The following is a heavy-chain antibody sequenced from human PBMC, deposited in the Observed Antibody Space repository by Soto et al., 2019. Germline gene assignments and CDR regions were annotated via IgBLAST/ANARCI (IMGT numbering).Heavy chain of an antibody. CDR1: GFTFSSYA. J-gene: IGHJ4*02. D-gene: IGHD3-22*01. Sequence: GGSLRLSCAASGFTFSSYAMSWVRQAPGKGLEWVSAISGSGGSTYYADSVKGRFTISRDSSKNTLYLQMNSLRAEDTAVYYCAKAHYYDSSGYYSDYWGQGTLVTVSS. CDR2: ISGSGGST. V-gene: IGHV3-23*01. CDR3: AKAHYYDSSGYYSDY.